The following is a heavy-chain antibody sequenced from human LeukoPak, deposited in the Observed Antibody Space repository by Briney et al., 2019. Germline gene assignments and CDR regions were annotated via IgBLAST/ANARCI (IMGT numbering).Heavy chain of an antibody. Sequence: GGSLRLSCAASGFTFSSYVMHWVRQAPGKGLEWVAVISYDGSNKYYADSVKGRFTISRDNSKNTLYLQMNSLRAEDTAVYYCAKDLQVVRALYYFDYWGQGTLVTVSS. CDR1: GFTFSSYV. CDR2: ISYDGSNK. CDR3: AKDLQVVRALYYFDY. D-gene: IGHD3-10*01. V-gene: IGHV3-30*18. J-gene: IGHJ4*02.